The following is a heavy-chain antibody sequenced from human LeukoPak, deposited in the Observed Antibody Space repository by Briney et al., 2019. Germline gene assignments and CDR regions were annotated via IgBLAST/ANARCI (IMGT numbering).Heavy chain of an antibody. CDR1: GFIVSSNY. J-gene: IGHJ4*02. V-gene: IGHV3-66*02. Sequence: PGGSLSLSCAASGFIVSSNYMSWVRQAPGKGLEWVSVIYSGGSTYYADSVKGRFTISRDNSKNTLYSQMQSLRAEDTAVYYCARKGGSYIDYWGQGTLVTVSS. D-gene: IGHD1-26*01. CDR3: ARKGGSYIDY. CDR2: IYSGGST.